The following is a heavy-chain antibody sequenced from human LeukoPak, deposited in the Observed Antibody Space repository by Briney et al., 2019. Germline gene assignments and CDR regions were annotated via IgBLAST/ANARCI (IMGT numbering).Heavy chain of an antibody. J-gene: IGHJ4*02. Sequence: PSETLSLTCTVSGGSISSYYWSWIRQPPGKGLEWIGYIYYSGNTNYNPSLKSRVTISVDTSKNQFSLKLSSVTAADTAVYYCARGGKVRGVYPFDSWGQGTLVTVSS. CDR1: GGSISSYY. D-gene: IGHD3-10*01. CDR2: IYYSGNT. V-gene: IGHV4-59*01. CDR3: ARGGKVRGVYPFDS.